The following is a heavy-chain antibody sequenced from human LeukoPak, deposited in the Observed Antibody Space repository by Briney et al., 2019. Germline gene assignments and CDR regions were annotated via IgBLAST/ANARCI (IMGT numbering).Heavy chain of an antibody. D-gene: IGHD3-10*01. CDR1: GGTISSYY. CDR2: IYYSGST. J-gene: IGHJ3*02. V-gene: IGHV4-59*01. CDR3: ARAEWFGELLSAFDI. Sequence: SETLSLTCTVSGGTISSYYWSWIRQPPGKGLEWIGYIYYSGSTNYNPSLKRRVTISVDTSKNQFSLKLSSVTAADTAVYYCARAEWFGELLSAFDIWGQGTMVTVSS.